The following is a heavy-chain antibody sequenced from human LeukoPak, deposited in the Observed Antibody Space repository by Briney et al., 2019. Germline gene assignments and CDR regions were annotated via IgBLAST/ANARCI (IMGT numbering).Heavy chain of an antibody. CDR3: ARLGHCRETNCYSDFYYMDV. CDR1: GGTFSSYA. D-gene: IGHD2-2*02. V-gene: IGHV1-69*13. J-gene: IGHJ6*03. CDR2: IIPIFGTA. Sequence: SVKVSCKASGGTFSSYAISWVRQAPGQGLEWMGGIIPIFGTANYAQKFQGRVTITADDSTTTAYMELSSLTSEDTAIYYCARLGHCRETNCYSDFYYMDVWGKGTTVIVSS.